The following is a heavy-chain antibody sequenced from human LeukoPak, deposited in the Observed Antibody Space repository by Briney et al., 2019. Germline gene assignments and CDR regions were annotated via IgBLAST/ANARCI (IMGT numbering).Heavy chain of an antibody. D-gene: IGHD3-10*01. CDR1: GYTFTSYY. V-gene: IGHV1-2*04. Sequence: GASVKVSCKASGYTFTSYYMHWVRQAPGHGLEWMGWINPNSGDTNYSQKFQGWVTMTRDTSVSTAYMELSRLRSDDTAVYYCAITYYYGSGSYYYYYNMDVWGQGTTVTVSS. CDR2: INPNSGDT. J-gene: IGHJ6*02. CDR3: AITYYYGSGSYYYYYNMDV.